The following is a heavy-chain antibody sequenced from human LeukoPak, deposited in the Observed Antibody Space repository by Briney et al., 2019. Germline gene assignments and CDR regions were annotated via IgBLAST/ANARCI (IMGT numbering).Heavy chain of an antibody. CDR2: INPNSGGT. Sequence: GASVKVSCKASGYSFTDYYMHWVRQAPGQGLEWMGWINPNSGGTNYAQRFQGRVTMTRDTSISTAYMDLNRLRSDDTAVYYCARGSDRTDMDVWGQGTAVTVSS. J-gene: IGHJ6*02. CDR3: ARGSDRTDMDV. V-gene: IGHV1-2*02. CDR1: GYSFTDYY.